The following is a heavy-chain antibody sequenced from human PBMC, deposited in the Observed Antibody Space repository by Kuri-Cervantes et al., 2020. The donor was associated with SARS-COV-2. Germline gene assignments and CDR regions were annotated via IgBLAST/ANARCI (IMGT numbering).Heavy chain of an antibody. CDR2: VKQDGSEK. Sequence: GESLKISCAASGFTFSSYWMSWVRQAPGKGLEWVANVKQDGSEKYYVDSVKGQFTISRDNAKNSLYLQMNSLRAEDTAVYYCARVSSSSSPAFDIWGQGTTVTVSS. CDR3: ARVSSSSSPAFDI. D-gene: IGHD6-6*01. V-gene: IGHV3-7*01. J-gene: IGHJ3*02. CDR1: GFTFSSYW.